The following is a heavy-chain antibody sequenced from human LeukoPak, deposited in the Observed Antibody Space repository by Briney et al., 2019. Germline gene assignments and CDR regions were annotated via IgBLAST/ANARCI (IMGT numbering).Heavy chain of an antibody. J-gene: IGHJ4*02. V-gene: IGHV1-18*01. CDR3: ARDGYLDY. CDR1: GYTFNFG. CDR2: INPTNGNT. Sequence: ASVKVSCKGSGYTFNFGVGWVRQAPGQGLEWMGWINPTNGNTNYAQKLQGRVTMTTDTSTSTAYMELRSLRSDDTAVYYCARDGYLDYWGQGTLVTVSS.